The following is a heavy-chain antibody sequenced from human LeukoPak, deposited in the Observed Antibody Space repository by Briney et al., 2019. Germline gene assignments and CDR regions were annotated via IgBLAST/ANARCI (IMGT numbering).Heavy chain of an antibody. CDR2: IYRDGST. Sequence: GGSLRLSCAASGLTVSSNYMTWVRQAPGKRLEWVSVIYRDGSTYYADSVKGRFTISRDNSKNTVYLQMNSLRAEDTAVYYCARGLGYCSGGSCYPFDYWGQGTLVTVSP. CDR1: GLTVSSNY. J-gene: IGHJ4*02. CDR3: ARGLGYCSGGSCYPFDY. D-gene: IGHD2-15*01. V-gene: IGHV3-53*01.